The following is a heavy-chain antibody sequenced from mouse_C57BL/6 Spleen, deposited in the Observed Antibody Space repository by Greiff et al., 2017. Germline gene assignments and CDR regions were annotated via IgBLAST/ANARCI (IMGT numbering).Heavy chain of an antibody. Sequence: VQLQQSGAELVRPGASVTLSCKASGYTFTDYEMHWVKQTPVHGLEWIGAIDPATGGTAYNQKFKGKAILTADKSSSTAYMELRSLTSEDSAVYYCTRKGSEGFAYWGQGTLVTVSA. V-gene: IGHV1-15*01. J-gene: IGHJ3*01. CDR2: IDPATGGT. CDR1: GYTFTDYE. CDR3: TRKGSEGFAY.